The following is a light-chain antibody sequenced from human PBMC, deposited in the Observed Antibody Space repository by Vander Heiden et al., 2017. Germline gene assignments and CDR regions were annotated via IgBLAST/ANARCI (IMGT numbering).Light chain of an antibody. V-gene: IGLV2-14*01. Sequence: QSALTQPASASGSPGQSITISCTGTSSDVGGYDYVSWYQQHPGKAPKLMIDEVSNRPSGVSNRFSGAKSGNTASLTSSGLQAEDEADYYCSSYTSSSTLVFGGGTKLTVL. J-gene: IGLJ2*01. CDR2: EVS. CDR1: SSDVGGYDY. CDR3: SSYTSSSTLV.